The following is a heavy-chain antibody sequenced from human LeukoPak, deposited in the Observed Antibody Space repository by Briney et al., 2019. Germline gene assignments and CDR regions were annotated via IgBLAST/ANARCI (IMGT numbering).Heavy chain of an antibody. V-gene: IGHV1-69*04. CDR1: GGTFSSYA. Sequence: SVKVSCKASGGTFSSYAISWVRQAPGQGLEWMGRIIPILGIANYAQKFQGRVTITADKSTSTAYMELSSLRAEDTAVYYCARESIAVAGTSFDYWGQGTLVTVSS. D-gene: IGHD6-19*01. CDR2: IIPILGIA. CDR3: ARESIAVAGTSFDY. J-gene: IGHJ4*02.